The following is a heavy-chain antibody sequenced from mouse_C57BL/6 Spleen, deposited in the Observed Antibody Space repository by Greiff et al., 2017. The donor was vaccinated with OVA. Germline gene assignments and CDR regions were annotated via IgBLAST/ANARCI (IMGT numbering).Heavy chain of an antibody. J-gene: IGHJ3*01. CDR3: ANYYGSSYPAWFAY. V-gene: IGHV1-22*01. CDR1: GYTFTDYN. D-gene: IGHD1-1*01. Sequence: VQLQQSGPELVKPGASVKMSCKASGYTFTDYNMHWVKQSHGKSLEWIGYINPNNGGTRYKQKLKGKATLTVNKSSSTAYMELRRLTSVDSAVYYCANYYGSSYPAWFAYWGQGTLVTVSA. CDR2: INPNNGGT.